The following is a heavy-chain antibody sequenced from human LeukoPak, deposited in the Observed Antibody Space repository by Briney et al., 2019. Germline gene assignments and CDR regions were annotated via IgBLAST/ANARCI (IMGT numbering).Heavy chain of an antibody. CDR2: ISGSGSNT. CDR1: GFTFSTYA. J-gene: IGHJ4*02. Sequence: GGSLRLSCAASGFTFSTYAMSGVRQAPGKGLELVSTISGSGSNTYYADSVKGRFTISRDNSNSTLYLQMSSLTAEDTAVYYCATHRSNGPAAMNYWGQGILVTVSS. CDR3: ATHRSNGPAAMNY. V-gene: IGHV3-23*01. D-gene: IGHD2-2*01.